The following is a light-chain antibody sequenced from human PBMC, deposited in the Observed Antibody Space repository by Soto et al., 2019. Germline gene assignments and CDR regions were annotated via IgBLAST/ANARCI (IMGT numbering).Light chain of an antibody. V-gene: IGKV3-11*01. Sequence: EIVLTQSPATLSSSPGERATLSCRASQSVSSYLAWYQQKPGQAPSLLIYDASNRATGIPARFSGSGSGTDFTLTISSLEPEDFAVYYCQQRGNWPPTFGQGTRLEIK. J-gene: IGKJ5*01. CDR2: DAS. CDR3: QQRGNWPPT. CDR1: QSVSSY.